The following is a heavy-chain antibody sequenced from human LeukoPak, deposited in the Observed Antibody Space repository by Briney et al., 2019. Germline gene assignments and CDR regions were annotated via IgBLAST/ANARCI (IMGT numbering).Heavy chain of an antibody. CDR3: ARDGGAQASDI. CDR1: GGSFSGYY. D-gene: IGHD3-16*01. Sequence: SETLSLTCAVYGGSFSGYYWSWIRQPPGKGLEWIGEINHSGSTNYNPSLKSRVTISVDTSKNQFSLKLSSVTAADAAVYYCARDGGAQASDIWGQGTMVTVSS. J-gene: IGHJ3*02. CDR2: INHSGST. V-gene: IGHV4-34*09.